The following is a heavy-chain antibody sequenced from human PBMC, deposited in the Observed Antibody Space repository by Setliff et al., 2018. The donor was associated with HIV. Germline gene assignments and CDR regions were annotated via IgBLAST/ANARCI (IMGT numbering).Heavy chain of an antibody. CDR2: FYYRDNTS. D-gene: IGHD5-12*01. Sequence: SETLSLTCTVSGGSISSSSYYWGWIHQPPGKGLEWIGTFYYRDNTSYYSPSLKSRVTISVDMSKNQFSLKLSSVTAADTAVYYCARHGAYEAYYDYMDVWGKGTTVTV. J-gene: IGHJ6*03. CDR3: ARHGAYEAYYDYMDV. V-gene: IGHV4-39*01. CDR1: GGSISSSSYY.